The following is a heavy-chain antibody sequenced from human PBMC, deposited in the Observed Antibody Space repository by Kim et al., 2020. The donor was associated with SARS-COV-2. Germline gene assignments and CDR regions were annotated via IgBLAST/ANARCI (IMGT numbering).Heavy chain of an antibody. CDR1: GFTFSTYG. CDR2: ITSGSSYK. V-gene: IGHV3-21*01. Sequence: GGSLRLSCAASGFTFSTYGMNWVRRAPGKGLEWVSSITSGSSYKYYADSVKGRFTISRDNAKNSLYLQMNSLGAEDTAVYNCAGGRWLPGVAYWGQGTPVTVSS. J-gene: IGHJ4*02. CDR3: AGGRWLPGVAY. D-gene: IGHD3-22*01.